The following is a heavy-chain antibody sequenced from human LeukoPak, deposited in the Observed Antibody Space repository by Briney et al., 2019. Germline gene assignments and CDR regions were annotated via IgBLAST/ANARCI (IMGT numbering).Heavy chain of an antibody. V-gene: IGHV3-23*01. D-gene: IGHD3-16*02. Sequence: GESLRLSCAASGFTFSSYAMSWVRQAPGKGLEWVSAISGSGGSTYYADSVKGRFTISRDNSKNTLYLQMNSLRAEDTAVYYCAKGGLRLGELSDNWGQGTLVTVSS. CDR3: AKGGLRLGELSDN. CDR2: ISGSGGST. J-gene: IGHJ4*02. CDR1: GFTFSSYA.